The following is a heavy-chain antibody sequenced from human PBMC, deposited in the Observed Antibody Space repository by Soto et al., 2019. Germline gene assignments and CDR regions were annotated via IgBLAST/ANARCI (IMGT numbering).Heavy chain of an antibody. D-gene: IGHD3-3*01. J-gene: IGHJ4*02. CDR2: VYHTGRT. CDR1: GGSFKSGSYS. V-gene: IGHV4-61*01. Sequence: KPSDTLSLTCTVSGGSFKSGSYSWSWIRQPPGKGLEWIGYVYHTGRTSYNPSLKSRVSISMDTSKNQFSLNLDSVTAADTVVYFCARDFAYFDSWGQGTLVTVSS. CDR3: ARDFAYFDS.